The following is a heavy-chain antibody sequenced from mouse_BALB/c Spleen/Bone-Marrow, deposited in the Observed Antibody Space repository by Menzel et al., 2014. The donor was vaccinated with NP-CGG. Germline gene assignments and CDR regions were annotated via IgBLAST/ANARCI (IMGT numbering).Heavy chain of an antibody. CDR2: IWAGGST. CDR1: GFSLTGYG. J-gene: IGHJ4*01. Sequence: VNLVESGPGLVAPSQSLSITCTVSGFSLTGYGVHWVRQPPGKGLEWPGVIWAGGSTNYNSALMSRLSISKDNSKSQVFLKMNSLQTDDTAMYYCARDYYGSLYAMDYWGQGTSVTVSS. D-gene: IGHD1-1*01. V-gene: IGHV2-9*02. CDR3: ARDYYGSLYAMDY.